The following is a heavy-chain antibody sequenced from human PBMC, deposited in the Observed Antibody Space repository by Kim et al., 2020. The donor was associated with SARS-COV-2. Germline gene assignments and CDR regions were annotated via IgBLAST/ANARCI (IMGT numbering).Heavy chain of an antibody. J-gene: IGHJ6*02. CDR2: IKQDGSEK. V-gene: IGHV3-7*01. Sequence: GGSLRLSCAASGFTFSSYWMSWVRQAPGKGLEWVANIKQDGSEKYYVDSVKGRFTISRDNAKNSLYLQMNSLRAEDTAVYYCARDDPDRPATAFYYYYGMDVWGQGTTVTVSS. CDR3: ARDDPDRPATAFYYYYGMDV. D-gene: IGHD2-2*01. CDR1: GFTFSSYW.